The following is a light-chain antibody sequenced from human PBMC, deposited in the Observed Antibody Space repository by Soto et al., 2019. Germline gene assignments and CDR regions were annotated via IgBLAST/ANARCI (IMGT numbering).Light chain of an antibody. CDR1: ENIGSH. Sequence: DIQMTQSPSSLSASVGARVTITCRASENIGSHLNWYQQKPGQAPMALIYAVSSLQSGVPSRFSGSGSGTYFTLTSSRLQPEDIATYYCQQSYSAPQFTFGPGTKVDIK. J-gene: IGKJ3*01. V-gene: IGKV1-39*01. CDR2: AVS. CDR3: QQSYSAPQFT.